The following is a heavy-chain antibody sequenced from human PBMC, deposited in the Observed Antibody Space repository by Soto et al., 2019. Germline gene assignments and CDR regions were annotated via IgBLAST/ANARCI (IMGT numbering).Heavy chain of an antibody. CDR3: ARYVSSRYNNWIDP. CDR1: GFTFSSYG. D-gene: IGHD6-13*01. J-gene: IGHJ5*02. Sequence: QVQLVESGGGVVQPGGSLRLSCAASGFTFSSYGMHWVRQAPGKGLEWVAVIWYDGGEKYYADSVQGRFTISRDNSKNTLSLQMNNLSAEDPAVYYCARYVSSRYNNWIDPWGQGTLVTVSS. V-gene: IGHV3-33*01. CDR2: IWYDGGEK.